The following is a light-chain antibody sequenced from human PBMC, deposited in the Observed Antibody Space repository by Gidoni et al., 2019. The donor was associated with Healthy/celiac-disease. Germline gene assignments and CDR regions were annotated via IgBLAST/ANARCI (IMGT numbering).Light chain of an antibody. V-gene: IGKV1-39*01. J-gene: IGKJ2*01. CDR3: QQSYSQYT. CDR1: QSISSY. Sequence: IQMTQSPSSLSASVGDRVTITCRASQSISSYLNWYQQKPGKAPKLLIYAASSLQSGVPSRFSGSGSGTDFTLTISSLQPEDFATYYCQQSYSQYTFGQGTKLEIK. CDR2: AAS.